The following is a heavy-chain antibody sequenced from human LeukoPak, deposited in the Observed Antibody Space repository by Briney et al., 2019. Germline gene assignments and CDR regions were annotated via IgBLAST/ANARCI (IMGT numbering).Heavy chain of an antibody. CDR3: ARSGYSYGREAYYYYYYMDV. D-gene: IGHD5-18*01. V-gene: IGHV3-7*01. Sequence: GGSLRLSCAASGFTFSSYWMSWVRQAPGKGLEWVANIKQDGSEKYYVDSVKGRFTISRDNAKNSLYLQMNSLRAEDTAVYYCARSGYSYGREAYYYYYYMDVWGKGTTVTVSS. J-gene: IGHJ6*03. CDR1: GFTFSSYW. CDR2: IKQDGSEK.